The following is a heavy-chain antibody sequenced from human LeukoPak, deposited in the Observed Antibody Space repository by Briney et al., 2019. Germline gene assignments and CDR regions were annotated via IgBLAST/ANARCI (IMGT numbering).Heavy chain of an antibody. CDR3: ARDRVIAVAGTWGYYYYYMDV. V-gene: IGHV3-53*01. CDR2: IYSGGST. D-gene: IGHD6-19*01. J-gene: IGHJ6*03. Sequence: PGGSLRLSCAASGFTVSSNYMSWVRQAPGKGREWVSVIYSGGSTYYADSVKGRFTISRDNSKNTLYLQMNSLRAEDTAVYYCARDRVIAVAGTWGYYYYYMDVWGKGTTVTVSS. CDR1: GFTVSSNY.